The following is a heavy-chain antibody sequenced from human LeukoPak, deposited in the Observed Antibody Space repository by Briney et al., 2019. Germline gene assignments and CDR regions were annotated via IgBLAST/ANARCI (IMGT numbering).Heavy chain of an antibody. Sequence: ASEKVSCKASGYTFTNYGVIWVRQAPGQGLEWMGWISPYNGKTTYPQNVQGRVTLTTVTSTNTADKELRSLTSDDTAVYFCARSHSGSLSAPFAYWGQGTLVTVSS. CDR3: ARSHSGSLSAPFAY. J-gene: IGHJ4*02. V-gene: IGHV1-18*01. CDR2: ISPYNGKT. D-gene: IGHD3-10*01. CDR1: GYTFTNYG.